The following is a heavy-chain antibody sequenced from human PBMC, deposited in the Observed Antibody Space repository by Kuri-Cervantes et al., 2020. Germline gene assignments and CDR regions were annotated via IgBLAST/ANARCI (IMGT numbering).Heavy chain of an antibody. J-gene: IGHJ3*02. D-gene: IGHD3-22*01. V-gene: IGHV4-30-4*01. Sequence: LRLSCTVSGGSISSGDYYWSWIRQPPGKGLEWIGYIYYSGSTYYNPSLKSRVTISVDTSKNQFSLKLSSVTAADTAVYYCARTYSSGYYLADDAFDIWGQGTRVTVSS. CDR3: ARTYSSGYYLADDAFDI. CDR2: IYYSGST. CDR1: GGSISSGDYY.